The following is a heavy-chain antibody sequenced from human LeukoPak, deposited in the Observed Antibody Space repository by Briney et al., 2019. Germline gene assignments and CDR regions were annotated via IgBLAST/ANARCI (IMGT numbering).Heavy chain of an antibody. CDR2: ISSSSSYI. V-gene: IGHV3-21*01. CDR3: ARDAKLYGMDV. Sequence: GGSLRLSCAASGFTFSSYAMNWVRQAPGKGLEWVSSISSSSSYIYYADSVKGRFTISRDNAKNSLYLQMNSLRAEDTAVYYCARDAKLYGMDVWGQGTTVTVSS. CDR1: GFTFSSYA. J-gene: IGHJ6*02.